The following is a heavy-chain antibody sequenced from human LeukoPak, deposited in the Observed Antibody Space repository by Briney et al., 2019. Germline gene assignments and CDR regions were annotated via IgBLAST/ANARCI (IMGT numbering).Heavy chain of an antibody. CDR1: GFTVNTNY. Sequence: GGSLRLSCVATGFTVNTNYMTWVRQAPGQALEWVSVSYSGGSTYYADSVKGRFTFSRDNSENTLYLQMNSLRPEDTAVYFCARGGSYFQFDCWGQGTLVTVSS. D-gene: IGHD1-26*01. CDR2: SYSGGST. CDR3: ARGGSYFQFDC. V-gene: IGHV3-66*02. J-gene: IGHJ4*02.